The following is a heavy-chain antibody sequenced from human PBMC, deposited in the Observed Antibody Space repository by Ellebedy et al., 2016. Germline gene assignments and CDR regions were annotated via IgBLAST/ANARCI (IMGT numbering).Heavy chain of an antibody. CDR1: GFTFSSYY. D-gene: IGHD2-2*01. Sequence: GGFLRLSCAASGFTFSSYYMAWVRQVPGKGLEWVASIKQDGTDKYYVDSVKGRFTISRDNAKNSLYLQMNSLGAEDTALYYCARGLYITQPNWFDPWGQGTLVTVSS. V-gene: IGHV3-7*03. J-gene: IGHJ5*02. CDR3: ARGLYITQPNWFDP. CDR2: IKQDGTDK.